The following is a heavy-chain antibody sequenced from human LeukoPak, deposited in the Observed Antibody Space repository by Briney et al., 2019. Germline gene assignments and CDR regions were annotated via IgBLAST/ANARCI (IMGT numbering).Heavy chain of an antibody. CDR3: ARGGYYYDSSGYFGY. CDR1: GGSISSGGYF. CDR2: IYYSGST. D-gene: IGHD3-22*01. J-gene: IGHJ4*02. Sequence: PSETLSLTCTVSGGSISSGGYFWSWIRQHPGKGLEWIGYIYYSGSTYYNPSLKSRVTISVDTSKNQFSLKLSSVTAADTAVYYCARGGYYYDSSGYFGYWGQGTLVTVSS. V-gene: IGHV4-31*03.